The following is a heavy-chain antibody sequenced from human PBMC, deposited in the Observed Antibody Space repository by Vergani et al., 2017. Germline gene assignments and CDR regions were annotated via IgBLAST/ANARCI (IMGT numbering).Heavy chain of an antibody. J-gene: IGHJ5*02. Sequence: EVQLVESGGGLVQPGGSLRLSCAASGFTLGQYWMHWVRQTPGTGLEWVSRVKSDGKSAMYADYVKGRFTISRDNSKNTLYLEMKSLRVEDTAVYYCAKARCGGACFMSNWLDTWGQGTLVSVSS. CDR3: AKARCGGACFMSNWLDT. CDR2: VKSDGKSA. V-gene: IGHV3-74*03. D-gene: IGHD2-21*02. CDR1: GFTLGQYW.